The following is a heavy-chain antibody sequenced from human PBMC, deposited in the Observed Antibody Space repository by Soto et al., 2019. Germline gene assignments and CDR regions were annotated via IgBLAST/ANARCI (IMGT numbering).Heavy chain of an antibody. J-gene: IGHJ4*02. V-gene: IGHV1-2*04. CDR2: INPNSGGT. CDR3: ARAPRESRGYPQYYFDY. D-gene: IGHD5-12*01. Sequence: QVQLVQSGAEVKKPGASVKVSCKASGYTFTGYYMHWVRQAPGQGLEWMGWINPNSGGTNYAQKFQGWVTMTRDTSTSTGYMELSRLRTDDPGVYYWARAPRESRGYPQYYFDYWGQGTLVTGS. CDR1: GYTFTGYY.